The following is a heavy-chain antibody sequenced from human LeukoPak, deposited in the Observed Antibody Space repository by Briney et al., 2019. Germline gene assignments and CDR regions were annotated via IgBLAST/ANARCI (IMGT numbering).Heavy chain of an antibody. J-gene: IGHJ6*03. Sequence: GGSLRLSCAASGFTFSDYYMSWIRQAPGKGLEWVSYISSSGSTIYYADSVKGRFTISRDNAKNSLYLQMNSLRAEDTAVYYCARKVWAVVPAAAQYYYMDVWGKGTTVTVSS. CDR3: ARKVWAVVPAAAQYYYMDV. CDR1: GFTFSDYY. V-gene: IGHV3-11*04. CDR2: ISSSGSTI. D-gene: IGHD2-2*01.